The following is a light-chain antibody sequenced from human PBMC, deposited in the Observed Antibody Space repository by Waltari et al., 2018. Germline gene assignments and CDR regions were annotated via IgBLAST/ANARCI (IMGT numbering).Light chain of an antibody. CDR1: GSNIGAGYE. V-gene: IGLV1-40*01. Sequence: QSVLTQPPSVSGAPGQRVTISCTGSGSNIGAGYEVPWYQQLPRAAPKLLIYGSTSRPLGVPDRFFGSTSGTSASLAITGLQAEDEADYYCQSYDTSLRVVFGGGTKLTVL. CDR2: GST. CDR3: QSYDTSLRVV. J-gene: IGLJ2*01.